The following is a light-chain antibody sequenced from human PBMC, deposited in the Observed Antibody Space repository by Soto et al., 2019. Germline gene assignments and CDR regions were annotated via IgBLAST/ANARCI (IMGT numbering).Light chain of an antibody. V-gene: IGLV2-14*01. CDR3: SSYTGSSTLEV. CDR1: GSDIGRYDF. J-gene: IGLJ1*01. Sequence: QSALTQPASVSGSPGQSITISCTGTGSDIGRYDFVSWFQQHPGKVPKLVIYEVSSRPSGVSDRFSGSKSGNTASLTISGLQGEDEAEYYCSSYTGSSTLEVFGSGTKLTVL. CDR2: EVS.